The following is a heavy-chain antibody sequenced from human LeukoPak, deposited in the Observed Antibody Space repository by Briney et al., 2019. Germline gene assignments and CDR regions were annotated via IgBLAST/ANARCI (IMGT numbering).Heavy chain of an antibody. CDR2: ISGSGGST. Sequence: GGSLRLSCAASGFTFSTYAMSWVRQAPGKGLEWVSAISGSGGSTYYADSVKGRFTISRDNSKNTLYLQMNSLRAEDTAVYYCAKDIRKRQDNWFDPWGQGTLVTVSS. CDR1: GFTFSTYA. D-gene: IGHD5-24*01. J-gene: IGHJ5*02. V-gene: IGHV3-23*01. CDR3: AKDIRKRQDNWFDP.